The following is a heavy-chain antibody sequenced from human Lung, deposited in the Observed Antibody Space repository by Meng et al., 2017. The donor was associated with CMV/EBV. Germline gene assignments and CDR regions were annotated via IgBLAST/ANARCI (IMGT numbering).Heavy chain of an antibody. Sequence: SXXVSXXASGHSFTDYYIHWVRQAPGQGLEWMGWINPNSGGTNYAENFQGRVTMTRDTSISTASMELNRLRSEDTALYYCARDRFRTVRGLFSYWGQGTLVTVSS. J-gene: IGHJ4*02. CDR1: GHSFTDYY. CDR3: ARDRFRTVRGLFSY. V-gene: IGHV1-2*02. D-gene: IGHD3-10*01. CDR2: INPNSGGT.